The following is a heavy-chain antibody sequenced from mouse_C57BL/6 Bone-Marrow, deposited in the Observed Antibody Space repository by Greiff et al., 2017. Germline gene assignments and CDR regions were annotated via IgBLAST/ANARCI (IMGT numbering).Heavy chain of an antibody. V-gene: IGHV3-6*01. D-gene: IGHD1-1*01. CDR1: GYSITSGYY. CDR2: ISYDGSN. Sequence: ESGPGLVKPSQSLSLTCSVTGYSITSGYYWNWIRQFPGNKLEWMGYISYDGSNNYNPSLKNRISITRDTSKNQYFLKLNSVTTEDTATYYCARDYGSSCYAMDYWGQGTSVTVSS. CDR3: ARDYGSSCYAMDY. J-gene: IGHJ4*01.